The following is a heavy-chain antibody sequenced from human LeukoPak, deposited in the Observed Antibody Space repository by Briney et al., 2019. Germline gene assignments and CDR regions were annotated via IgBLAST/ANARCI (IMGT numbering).Heavy chain of an antibody. Sequence: PGGSLRLSCAASGFTSSSYWMSWVRQAPGKGLEWVANIKQDGSEKYYVDSVKGRFTISRDNAKNSLYLQMNSLRAEDTAVYYCARNSKLRYFDWFDYWGQGTLVTVSS. D-gene: IGHD3-9*01. J-gene: IGHJ4*02. CDR3: ARNSKLRYFDWFDY. V-gene: IGHV3-7*01. CDR1: GFTSSSYW. CDR2: IKQDGSEK.